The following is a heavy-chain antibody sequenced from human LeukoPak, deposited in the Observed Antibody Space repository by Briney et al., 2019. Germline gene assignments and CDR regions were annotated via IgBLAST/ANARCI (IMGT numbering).Heavy chain of an antibody. CDR2: IYYSGST. D-gene: IGHD2-21*02. CDR1: GGSINSYY. V-gene: IGHV4-59*08. CDR3: ASLAYCGGDCPD. J-gene: IGHJ4*02. Sequence: SETLCLTCTVSGGSINSYYWSWIRQPPGEGLEWIGYIYYSGSTNYNPSLKSRVTISVDTSKNQFSLKLSSVTAADTAVYYCASLAYCGGDCPDWGQGTLVTVSS.